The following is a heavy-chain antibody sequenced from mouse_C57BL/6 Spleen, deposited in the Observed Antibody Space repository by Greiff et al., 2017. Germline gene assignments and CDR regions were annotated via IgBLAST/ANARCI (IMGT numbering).Heavy chain of an antibody. CDR2: IRHKANGYTT. Sequence: EVKLMESGGGLVQPGGSLSLSCAASGFTFTDYYMSWVRQPPGKALEWLGFIRHKANGYTTEYSASVKGRFTISRDKSQSILYLQMDALRAEDSATYYWARSANWDVWAMDYWGQGTSVTVST. CDR1: GFTFTDYY. D-gene: IGHD4-1*01. J-gene: IGHJ4*01. CDR3: ARSANWDVWAMDY. V-gene: IGHV7-3*01.